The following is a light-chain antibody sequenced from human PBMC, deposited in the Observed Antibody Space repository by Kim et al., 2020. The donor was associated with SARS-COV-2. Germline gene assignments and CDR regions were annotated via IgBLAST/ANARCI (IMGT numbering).Light chain of an antibody. CDR1: ALPEKQ. CDR3: QSADGSGTYV. V-gene: IGLV3-25*03. J-gene: IGLJ1*01. Sequence: SYELTQPPSVSVSPGQTARITCSGDALPEKQTYWYQQKSGQAPLLLIYKDSERPSGIPGRFSGSSSGTTVTLTISGVQPEDDADYYCQSADGSGTYVFGT. CDR2: KDS.